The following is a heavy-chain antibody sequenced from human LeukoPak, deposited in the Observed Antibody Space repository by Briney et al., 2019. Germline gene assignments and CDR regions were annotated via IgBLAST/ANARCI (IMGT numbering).Heavy chain of an antibody. V-gene: IGHV3-21*01. CDR2: ISSSSYI. Sequence: GGSLRLSCAASLFTFISYAMSWVRQAPGKGLEWVSSISSSSYIYYADSVKGRFAISRDNAKNSLYMQMNSLRAEDTAVYYCARDGLMIGYCSGGSCRTLDYWGQGTLVTVSS. D-gene: IGHD2-15*01. J-gene: IGHJ4*02. CDR1: LFTFISYA. CDR3: ARDGLMIGYCSGGSCRTLDY.